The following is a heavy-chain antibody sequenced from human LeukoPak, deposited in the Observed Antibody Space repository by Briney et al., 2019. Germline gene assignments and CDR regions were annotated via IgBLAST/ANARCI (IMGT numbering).Heavy chain of an antibody. V-gene: IGHV1-2*06. CDR3: ARDWARTWIQHGENWFDP. Sequence: ASVKVSCKASGYTFTGYYMHWLRQAPGQGLEWMGRINPNSGGTNYAQKFQGRVTITRDTSISTAYMELSRLRSDDTAVYYCARDWARTWIQHGENWFDPWGQGTLVTVSS. D-gene: IGHD5-18*01. CDR2: INPNSGGT. J-gene: IGHJ5*02. CDR1: GYTFTGYY.